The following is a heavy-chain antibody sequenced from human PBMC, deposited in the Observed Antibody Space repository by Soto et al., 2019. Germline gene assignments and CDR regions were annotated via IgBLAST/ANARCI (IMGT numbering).Heavy chain of an antibody. CDR2: ISAYNGNT. J-gene: IGHJ6*02. V-gene: IGHV1-18*01. CDR3: ARTLPIWFGELSPGMDV. CDR1: GYTFTSYG. D-gene: IGHD3-10*01. Sequence: ASVKVSCKASGYTFTSYGISWVRQAPGQGLEWMGWISAYNGNTNYPQKLQGRVTMTTDTSTSTAYMELRSLRSDDTAVYYCARTLPIWFGELSPGMDVWGQGTTVTVSS.